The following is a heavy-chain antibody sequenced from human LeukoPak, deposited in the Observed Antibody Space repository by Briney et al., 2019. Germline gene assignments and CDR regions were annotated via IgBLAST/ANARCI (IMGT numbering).Heavy chain of an antibody. Sequence: ASVKVSCKASGYTFTSYGISWVRQAPGQGLEWMGWISAYNGNTNYAQKPQGRVTMTTDTSTSTAYMELRSLRSDDTAVYYCARDRGPAKFMGYDSSGYYFGDDFDYWGQGTLVTVSS. J-gene: IGHJ4*02. CDR2: ISAYNGNT. CDR1: GYTFTSYG. V-gene: IGHV1-18*01. CDR3: ARDRGPAKFMGYDSSGYYFGDDFDY. D-gene: IGHD3-22*01.